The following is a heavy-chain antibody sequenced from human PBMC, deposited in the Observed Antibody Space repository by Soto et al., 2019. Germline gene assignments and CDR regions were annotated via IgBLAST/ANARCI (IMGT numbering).Heavy chain of an antibody. V-gene: IGHV1-46*01. CDR2: INPSGGST. J-gene: IGHJ6*02. CDR1: GYRLTTYH. D-gene: IGHD3-10*01. CDR3: AREAGFGEPLTPNSGMDV. Sequence: GASVKVSCTASGYRLTTYHIHGVQKAPGQGLEWMGIINPSGGSTSYAQKFQGRVTMTRDTSTSTVYMELSSLRSEGTAVYYCAREAGFGEPLTPNSGMDVWGQGTTVTVSS.